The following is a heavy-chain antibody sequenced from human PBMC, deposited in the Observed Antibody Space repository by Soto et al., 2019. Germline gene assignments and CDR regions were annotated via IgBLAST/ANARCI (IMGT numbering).Heavy chain of an antibody. Sequence: QVQLVQSGAEVKKPGSSVKVSCKASGGTFSSYAISWVRQAPGQGLEWMGGIIPISGTANYAQKFQGRVTITADESTSTAYMELSSLRSEDTAVYYCARSQGSSTSLEIYYYYSYGMDAWGQATTITVSS. D-gene: IGHD2-2*01. CDR2: IIPISGTA. CDR3: ARSQGSSTSLEIYYYYSYGMDA. V-gene: IGHV1-69*01. J-gene: IGHJ6*02. CDR1: GGTFSSYA.